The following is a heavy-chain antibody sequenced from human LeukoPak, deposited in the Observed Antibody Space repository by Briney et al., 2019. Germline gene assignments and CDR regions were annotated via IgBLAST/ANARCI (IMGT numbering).Heavy chain of an antibody. V-gene: IGHV3-23*01. CDR1: GFTFNIYA. D-gene: IGHD6-6*01. CDR2: ISISGGTT. CDR3: AKDPAAARLPKYFFDH. Sequence: SGGSLRLSCAASGFTFNIYAMSWVRQAPGKGLEGVSGISISGGTTKYADSVKGRFTISRNNSKNTLYLQMNSLRAEDTAVYYCAKDPAAARLPKYFFDHWGQGTLVTVSS. J-gene: IGHJ4*02.